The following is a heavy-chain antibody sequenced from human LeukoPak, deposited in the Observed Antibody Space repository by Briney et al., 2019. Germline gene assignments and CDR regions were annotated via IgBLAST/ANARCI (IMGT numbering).Heavy chain of an antibody. V-gene: IGHV1-2*02. J-gene: IGHJ4*02. CDR1: GYTFTAYY. CDR3: SRDSGYCSGGSCWYFDF. D-gene: IGHD2-15*01. CDR2: INPNSGGT. Sequence: ASVKVSRKATGYTFTAYYMQWVRQAPGQGLEWMRWINPNSGGTNYAQKFQGRVTMTRDTSMSTAYMELSGLRSDDTAVYYCSRDSGYCSGGSCWYFDFWGQGTLVTVSA.